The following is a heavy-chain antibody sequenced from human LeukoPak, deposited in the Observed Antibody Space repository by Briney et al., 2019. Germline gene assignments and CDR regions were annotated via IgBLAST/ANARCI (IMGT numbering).Heavy chain of an antibody. Sequence: PGGSLRLSCAVSGFTFDDYAMHWVRQVPGKGLEWVSGINWNSDSIGYADSVKGRFTTSRDNAKNSLYLQLNSLRADDTAIYYCTRDLGWLHYEDWGQGTLVTVSS. D-gene: IGHD5-12*01. CDR3: TRDLGWLHYED. V-gene: IGHV3-9*01. CDR2: INWNSDSI. J-gene: IGHJ4*02. CDR1: GFTFDDYA.